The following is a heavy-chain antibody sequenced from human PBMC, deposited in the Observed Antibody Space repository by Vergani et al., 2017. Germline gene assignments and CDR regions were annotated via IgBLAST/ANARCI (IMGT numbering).Heavy chain of an antibody. J-gene: IGHJ4*02. D-gene: IGHD3-10*01. CDR1: GGSISSGAFS. CDR2: IFQSGSP. CDR3: VRHNNVVRETDFFDY. Sequence: QLQLQESGPGLVKPSQTLSLTCAASGGSISSGAFSWGWIRQPPGRGLQWIGHIFQSGSPDYNASLKSRVNISLDKSKNHFSLSLSSVTAADTAVYYCVRHNNVVRETDFFDYWGQGILVTVSS. V-gene: IGHV4-30-2*01.